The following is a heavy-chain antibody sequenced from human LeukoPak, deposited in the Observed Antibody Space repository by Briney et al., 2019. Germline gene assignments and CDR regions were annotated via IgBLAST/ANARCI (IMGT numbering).Heavy chain of an antibody. CDR2: INPNSGGT. V-gene: IGHV1-2*02. Sequence: GASVKVSCKASGYTFTGYYMHWVRQAPGQGLEWMGCINPNSGGTNYAQKFQGRVTMTRDTSISTAYMELSRLRSDDTAVYYCARDGRYCSGGSCYSPYYYYYGMDVWGQGTTVTVSS. D-gene: IGHD2-15*01. CDR3: ARDGRYCSGGSCYSPYYYYYGMDV. J-gene: IGHJ6*02. CDR1: GYTFTGYY.